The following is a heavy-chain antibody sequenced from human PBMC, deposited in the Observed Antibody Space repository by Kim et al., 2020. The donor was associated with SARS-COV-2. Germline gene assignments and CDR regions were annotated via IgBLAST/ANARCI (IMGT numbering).Heavy chain of an antibody. CDR2: ITPIDGFT. CDR1: GYRFTSNK. J-gene: IGHJ3*02. V-gene: IGHV1-46*04. CDR3: ARDNINLAFDI. Sequence: ASVKVSCKASGYRFTSNKMHWVRQAPGQGLEWMGIITPIDGFTVYAQNLQGRFTVTRDTSTATVYMELSSLRSDDTAVYYCARDNINLAFDIWGQGTMVIVSS.